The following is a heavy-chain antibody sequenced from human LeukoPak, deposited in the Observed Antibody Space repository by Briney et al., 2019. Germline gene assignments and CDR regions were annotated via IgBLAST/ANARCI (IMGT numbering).Heavy chain of an antibody. D-gene: IGHD5-18*01. CDR1: GGSISSSSYY. CDR2: IYYSGST. CDR3: ARGGYNYGYIY. Sequence: SETLSLTCTVSGGSISSSSYYWGWIRQPPGKGLEWIGSIYYSGSTYYNPSLKSRVTISVDTSKNQFSLKLRSVTAADTAVYYCARGGYNYGYIYWGQGTLVTVSS. J-gene: IGHJ4*02. V-gene: IGHV4-39*01.